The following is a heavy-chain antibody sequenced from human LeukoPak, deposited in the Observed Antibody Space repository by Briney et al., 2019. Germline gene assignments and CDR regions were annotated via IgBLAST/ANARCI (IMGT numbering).Heavy chain of an antibody. V-gene: IGHV1-2*02. D-gene: IGHD1-14*01. CDR3: AREAGDNAYDF. CDR1: GYTFTAYY. J-gene: IGHJ3*01. CDR2: INPNNGDT. Sequence: ASVKVSCKTSGYTFTAYYMHWVRQAPGQGLERMGWINPNNGDTRYAQNFQGRVTMTRDTSITTAYLELSSLRSDDTAIYYCAREAGDNAYDFWGPGTMVTVSS.